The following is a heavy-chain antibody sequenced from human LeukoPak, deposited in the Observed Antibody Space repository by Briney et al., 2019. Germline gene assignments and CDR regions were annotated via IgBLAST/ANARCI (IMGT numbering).Heavy chain of an antibody. CDR1: GFTLSSYA. D-gene: IGHD2-15*01. J-gene: IGHJ4*02. CDR2: ISGSGGST. CDR3: AKDAEIVTGFDY. Sequence: GGSLRLSCAVSGFTLSSYAMGWVPQAPGKGLEWVSAISGSGGSTYYADSVKGRFTISRDNSKNTLYLQMNSLRAEDTGVYYCAKDAEIVTGFDYWGQGTLVTVSS. V-gene: IGHV3-23*01.